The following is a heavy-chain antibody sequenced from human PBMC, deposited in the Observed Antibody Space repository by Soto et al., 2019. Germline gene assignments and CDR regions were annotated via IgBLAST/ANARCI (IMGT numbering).Heavy chain of an antibody. CDR2: IWYDGSNK. CDR3: ARTYYDFWSGYSQNYGMDV. Sequence: QVQLVESGGGVVQPGRSLRLSCAASGFTFSSYGMHWVRQAPGKGLEWVAVIWYDGSNKYYADSVKGRFTISRDNSKNTLYLQMNSLRAEDTAVYYCARTYYDFWSGYSQNYGMDVWGQGTTVTVSS. J-gene: IGHJ6*02. D-gene: IGHD3-3*01. V-gene: IGHV3-33*01. CDR1: GFTFSSYG.